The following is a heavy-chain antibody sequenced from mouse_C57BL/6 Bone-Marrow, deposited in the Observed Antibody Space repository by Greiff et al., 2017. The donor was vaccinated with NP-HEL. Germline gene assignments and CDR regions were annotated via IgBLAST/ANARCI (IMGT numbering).Heavy chain of an antibody. D-gene: IGHD2-4*01. CDR2: IRNKANGYTI. V-gene: IGHV7-3*01. CDR1: GFTFTDYY. CDR3: ARSIYYDYADDPFYGMDY. Sequence: EVNVVESGGGLVQPGGSLRLSCAASGFTFTDYYMSWVRQPPGKALEWVGFIRNKANGYTIEYSASVKGRFTISSDNSQSILYLQMNALRAEDSATYYCARSIYYDYADDPFYGMDYWGQGTSVTVSS. J-gene: IGHJ4*01.